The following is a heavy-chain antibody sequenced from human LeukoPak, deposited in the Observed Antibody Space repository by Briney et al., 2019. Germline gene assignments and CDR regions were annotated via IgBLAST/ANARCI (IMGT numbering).Heavy chain of an antibody. Sequence: QPGESLRLSCAASGFTFSSYIMTWVRQAPGNGLEWVANIKPDGGEKFYVDSVRGRFTISRDNAKNSLYLQMNSLRAEDTAVYYCASASLWSGILEYWGQGTLVIVSS. CDR1: GFTFSSYI. CDR2: IKPDGGEK. CDR3: ASASLWSGILEY. V-gene: IGHV3-7*01. J-gene: IGHJ4*02. D-gene: IGHD3-3*01.